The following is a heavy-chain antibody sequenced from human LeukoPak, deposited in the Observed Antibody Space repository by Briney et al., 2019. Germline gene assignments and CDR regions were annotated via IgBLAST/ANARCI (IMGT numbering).Heavy chain of an antibody. CDR1: GYTFTSYG. J-gene: IGHJ4*02. CDR3: ARDSPYYDFWSGYQIYFDY. V-gene: IGHV1-18*01. D-gene: IGHD3-3*01. CDR2: ISAYNGNT. Sequence: ASVKVSSKASGYTFTSYGISWVRQAPGQGLEWMGWISAYNGNTNYAQKLQGRVTMTTDTSTSTAYMELRSLRSDDTAVYYCARDSPYYDFWSGYQIYFDYWGQGTLVTVS.